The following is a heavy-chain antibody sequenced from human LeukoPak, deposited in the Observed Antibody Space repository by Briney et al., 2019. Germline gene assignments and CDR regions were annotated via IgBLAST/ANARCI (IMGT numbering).Heavy chain of an antibody. CDR2: INWTGGST. J-gene: IGHJ6*03. Sequence: GGSLRLSCVASGLTFSSYAMNWVRQAPGKGLEWVSGINWTGGSTGYADSVKGRFTISRDNAKNSLYLQMNSLRGEDTALYHRARGGRAASPFYYYYMDVWGKGTTVTVSS. V-gene: IGHV3-20*01. CDR3: ARGGRAASPFYYYYMDV. D-gene: IGHD3-16*01. CDR1: GLTFSSYA.